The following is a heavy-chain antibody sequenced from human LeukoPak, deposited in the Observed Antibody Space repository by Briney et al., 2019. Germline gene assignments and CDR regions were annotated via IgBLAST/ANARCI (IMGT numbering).Heavy chain of an antibody. CDR2: IYTSGST. J-gene: IGHJ3*02. D-gene: IGHD1-26*01. CDR3: ARQWELQAFDI. CDR1: GYSISSGYY. Sequence: SETLSLTCAVSGYSISSGYYWGWIRQPPGKGLEWIGRIYTSGSTNYNPSLKSRVTISVDTSKNQFSLKLSSVTAADTAVYYCARQWELQAFDIWGQGTMVTVSS. V-gene: IGHV4-38-2*01.